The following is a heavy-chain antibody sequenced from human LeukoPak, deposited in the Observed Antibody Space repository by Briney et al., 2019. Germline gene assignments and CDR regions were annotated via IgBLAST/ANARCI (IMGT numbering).Heavy chain of an antibody. CDR2: ISGGGGST. V-gene: IGHV3-23*01. CDR3: ARGSGYASREPLDF. CDR1: GFTFSNYA. Sequence: GGSLRLSCAPSGFTFSNYAMSWVRQAPGKGLKCVSVISGGGGSTYYADSVKGRFTISRGNSKNTLYLQMNSLRAEDTAVYYCARGSGYASREPLDFWGQGTPVTVSS. D-gene: IGHD6-13*01. J-gene: IGHJ4*02.